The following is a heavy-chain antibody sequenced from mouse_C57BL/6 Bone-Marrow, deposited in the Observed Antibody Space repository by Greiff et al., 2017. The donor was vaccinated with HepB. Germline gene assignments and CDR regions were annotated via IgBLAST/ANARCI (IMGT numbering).Heavy chain of an antibody. J-gene: IGHJ4*01. V-gene: IGHV1-82*01. D-gene: IGHD1-1*02. CDR3: ARGSYLYYAMDY. CDR1: GYAFSSSW. Sequence: VQLQQSGPELVKPGASVKISCKASGYAFSSSWMNWVKQRPGKGLEWIGRIYPGDGDTNYNGKFKGKATLTADKSSSTAYMQLSSLTSEDSAVYFCARGSYLYYAMDYRGQGTSVTVSS. CDR2: IYPGDGDT.